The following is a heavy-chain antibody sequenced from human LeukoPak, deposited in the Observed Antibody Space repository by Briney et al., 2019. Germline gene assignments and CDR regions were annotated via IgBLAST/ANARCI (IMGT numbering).Heavy chain of an antibody. Sequence: ASVKVSCKASGYTFPDYYIHWVRQAPGQGLEWIGFINPNSGGTHYAQNFQGRVTVTRDTSISTVYLEMIRLRSDGTAVYYCARKGRIYGDYDYWGRGTLVTVSS. CDR2: INPNSGGT. CDR1: GYTFPDYY. CDR3: ARKGRIYGDYDY. J-gene: IGHJ4*02. V-gene: IGHV1-2*02. D-gene: IGHD4-17*01.